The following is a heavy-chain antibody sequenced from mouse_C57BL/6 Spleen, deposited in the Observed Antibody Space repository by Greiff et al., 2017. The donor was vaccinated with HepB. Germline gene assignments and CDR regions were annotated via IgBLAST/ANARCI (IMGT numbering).Heavy chain of an antibody. Sequence: EVQLVESGPELVKPGASVKISCKASGYSFTGYYMNWVKQSPEKSLEWIGEINPSTGGTTYNQKFKAKATLTVDKSSSTAYMQLKSLTSEDSAVYYCAAFGDFDYWGQGTTLTVSS. CDR1: GYSFTGYY. J-gene: IGHJ2*01. V-gene: IGHV1-42*01. CDR3: AAFGDFDY. CDR2: INPSTGGT.